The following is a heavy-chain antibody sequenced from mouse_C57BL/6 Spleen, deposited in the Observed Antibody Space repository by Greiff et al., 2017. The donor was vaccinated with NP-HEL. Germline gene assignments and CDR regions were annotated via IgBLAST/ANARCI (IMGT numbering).Heavy chain of an antibody. D-gene: IGHD1-1*01. J-gene: IGHJ4*01. V-gene: IGHV2-5*01. Sequence: VKVVESGPGLVQPSQSLSITCTVSGFSLTSYGVHWVRQSPGKGLEWLGVIWRGGSTDYNAAFMSRLSITKDNSKSQVFFKMNSLQADDTAIYYCAKNRDYGRDYAMDYWGQGTSVTVSS. CDR2: IWRGGST. CDR1: GFSLTSYG. CDR3: AKNRDYGRDYAMDY.